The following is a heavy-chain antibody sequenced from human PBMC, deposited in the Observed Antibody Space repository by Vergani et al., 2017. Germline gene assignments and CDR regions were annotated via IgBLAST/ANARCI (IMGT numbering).Heavy chain of an antibody. CDR2: IYYSGST. Sequence: QVQLQESGPGLVKPSETLSLTCTVSGGSISSYYWSWIRQPPGKGLEWIGYIYYSGSTNYNPSLKSRVTISVDTSKNQFSLKPSSVTAADTAVYYCAREAGSGGWFDPWGQGTLVTVSS. D-gene: IGHD6-19*01. CDR3: AREAGSGGWFDP. CDR1: GGSISSYY. J-gene: IGHJ5*02. V-gene: IGHV4-59*01.